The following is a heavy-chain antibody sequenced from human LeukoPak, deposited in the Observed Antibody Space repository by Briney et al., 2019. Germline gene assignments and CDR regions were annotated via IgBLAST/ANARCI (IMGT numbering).Heavy chain of an antibody. CDR2: VHISGSA. D-gene: IGHD3-22*01. Sequence: SETLSLTCTVSNGSINSYHWSWIRHPAGKGLEWNGRVHISGSANSNPSLKSRVTMSVDTSKNQFSLKLSSVTAADTAVYYCARNGVYDSSGYFDYWGQGTLVTVSS. V-gene: IGHV4-4*07. J-gene: IGHJ4*02. CDR1: NGSINSYH. CDR3: ARNGVYDSSGYFDY.